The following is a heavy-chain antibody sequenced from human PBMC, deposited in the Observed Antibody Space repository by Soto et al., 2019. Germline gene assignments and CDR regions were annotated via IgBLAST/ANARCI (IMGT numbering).Heavy chain of an antibody. CDR2: IYYSGST. V-gene: IGHV4-39*01. CDR3: ASSGWWYVDY. D-gene: IGHD6-19*01. CDR1: APFITSSTYY. J-gene: IGHJ4*02. Sequence: SETMSPTYTVFAPFITSSTYYWGRIPQPPGKGLEWIGSIYYSGSTYYNPSLKSRVTISVDTSKNQFSLKLSSVTAADTAVYYCASSGWWYVDYWGQGTLVTVS.